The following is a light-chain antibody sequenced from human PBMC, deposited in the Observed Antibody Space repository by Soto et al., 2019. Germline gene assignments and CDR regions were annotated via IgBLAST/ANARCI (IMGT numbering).Light chain of an antibody. V-gene: IGKV3-15*01. CDR1: QSISSN. J-gene: IGKJ1*01. Sequence: EIVMPQSPATLSVSPGERATLSCRASQSISSNLAWYQQKPGQVPRLLIYGSSSRATGIPAKFSGSGSGTEFTLTISSLQSEDFAVYYCQQYNKWPRTVGQGTKVDIK. CDR2: GSS. CDR3: QQYNKWPRT.